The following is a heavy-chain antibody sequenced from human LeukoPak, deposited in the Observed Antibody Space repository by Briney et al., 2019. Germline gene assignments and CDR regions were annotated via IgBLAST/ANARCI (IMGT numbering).Heavy chain of an antibody. V-gene: IGHV3-53*01. CDR3: ARDNHQYSAVDY. D-gene: IGHD4-11*01. Sequence: PGGSLRLSRAASGVTVSSDYMSWVRQAPGKGLEWVSVIYSGGSTHYADSGKGRFTISRDNSKNTLYLEMNSLRAEDTAVYYCARDNHQYSAVDYWGQGTLVTVSS. CDR2: IYSGGST. CDR1: GVTVSSDY. J-gene: IGHJ4*02.